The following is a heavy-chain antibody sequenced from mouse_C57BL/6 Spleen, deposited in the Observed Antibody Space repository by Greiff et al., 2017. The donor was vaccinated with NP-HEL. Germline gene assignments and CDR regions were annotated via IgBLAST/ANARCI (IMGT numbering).Heavy chain of an antibody. CDR1: GYTFTSYW. V-gene: IGHV1-64*01. Sequence: QVQLKQPGAELVKPGASVKLSCKASGYTFTSYWMHWVKQRPGQGLEWIGMIHPNSGSTNYNEKFKSKATLTLDKSSSTAYMQLSSLTSEDSAVYYCASFITTVGYAMDYWGQGTSVTVSS. CDR3: ASFITTVGYAMDY. CDR2: IHPNSGST. D-gene: IGHD1-1*01. J-gene: IGHJ4*01.